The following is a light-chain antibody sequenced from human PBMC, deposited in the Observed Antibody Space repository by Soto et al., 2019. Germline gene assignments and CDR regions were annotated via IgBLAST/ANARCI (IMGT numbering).Light chain of an antibody. CDR1: QNVSNR. J-gene: IGKJ1*01. Sequence: EIVMTQSPATLSVSPGERATLSSRASQNVSNRLAGYQQRPGQAPRLLIYRASARATGIPARFSGSGSGTEFTLTISSLQSEDFAIYYCQQSSDWPRTFGQGTKVEIK. CDR3: QQSSDWPRT. V-gene: IGKV3-15*01. CDR2: RAS.